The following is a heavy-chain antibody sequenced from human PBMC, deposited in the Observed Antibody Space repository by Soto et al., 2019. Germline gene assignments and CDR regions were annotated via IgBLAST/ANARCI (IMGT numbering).Heavy chain of an antibody. CDR1: GYTFTSYG. CDR2: ISAYNGNT. Sequence: QVQLVQSGAEVKKPGASVKVSCKASGYTFTSYGISWVRQAPGQGLEWMGRISAYNGNTNYAQKLQGRVTMTTDTSTSTAYMELRTLRSDDTAVYYCARDRGYNWNYGWFDPWGQGTLVTVSS. V-gene: IGHV1-18*01. CDR3: ARDRGYNWNYGWFDP. J-gene: IGHJ5*02. D-gene: IGHD1-7*01.